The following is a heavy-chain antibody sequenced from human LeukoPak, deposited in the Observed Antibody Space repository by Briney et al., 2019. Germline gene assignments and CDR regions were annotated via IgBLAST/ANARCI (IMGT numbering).Heavy chain of an antibody. Sequence: SETLSLTCAVYGESFSGFYWSWIRRPPGKGLEWIGEINHSGTTNYSPSLKSRVIISTDTSKNQFSLRLTSVTAADTAVYYCAREFYYYDSSGDNWFDPWGQGTLVTVSS. D-gene: IGHD3-22*01. CDR3: AREFYYYDSSGDNWFDP. CDR1: GESFSGFY. V-gene: IGHV4-34*01. J-gene: IGHJ5*02. CDR2: INHSGTT.